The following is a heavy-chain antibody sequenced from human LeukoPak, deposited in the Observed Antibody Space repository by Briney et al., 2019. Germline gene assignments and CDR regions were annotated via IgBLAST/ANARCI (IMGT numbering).Heavy chain of an antibody. Sequence: GGSLRLSCAASGFTFDDYSMHWVRQAPGKGLEWVSLITWDGGRAYYEDSVKGRFTISRGNSKNSLYLQMISLRTEDTALYYCAKDRKNYLDYWGQGTLVTVSS. CDR1: GFTFDDYS. V-gene: IGHV3-43D*03. CDR3: AKDRKNYLDY. J-gene: IGHJ4*02. CDR2: ITWDGGRA.